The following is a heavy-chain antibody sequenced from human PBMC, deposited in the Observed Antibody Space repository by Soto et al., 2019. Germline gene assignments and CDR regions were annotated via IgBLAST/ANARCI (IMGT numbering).Heavy chain of an antibody. J-gene: IGHJ6*03. V-gene: IGHV4-39*07. Sequence: SETLSLTCNVSGGSISSSRSYWAWFRQPPGKELEWIAEIIYGGSTNYNPSLKSRVTISVDTSKNQFSLKLSSVTAADTAVYYCARASITMVRGVAADMDVWGKGTTVTVSS. CDR3: ARASITMVRGVAADMDV. D-gene: IGHD3-10*01. CDR1: GGSISSSRSY. CDR2: IIYGGST.